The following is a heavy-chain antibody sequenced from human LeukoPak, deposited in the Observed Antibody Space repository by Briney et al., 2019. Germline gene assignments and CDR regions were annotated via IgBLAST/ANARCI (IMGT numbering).Heavy chain of an antibody. V-gene: IGHV4-61*05. CDR1: GGSITTTTYY. Sequence: PSETLSLTCTVSGGSITTTTYYWSRSRQPRGKGGEWNEYIYYSRSTNYNPSLKRRVTISVDTSKNQFSLKLSSVTAADTAVYYCARLTGLPSWYFDLWGRGTLVTVSS. J-gene: IGHJ2*01. CDR2: IYYSRST. CDR3: ARLTGLPSWYFDL. D-gene: IGHD4-11*01.